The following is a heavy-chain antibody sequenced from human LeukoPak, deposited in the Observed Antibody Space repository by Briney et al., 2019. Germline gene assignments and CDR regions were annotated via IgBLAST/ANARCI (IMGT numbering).Heavy chain of an antibody. CDR2: MNPNSGNT. CDR3: ARAVHVTPNWFDP. CDR1: GYTFTSYD. Sequence: ASVKVSCKASGYTFTSYDINWVRQATGQGLEWMGWMNPNSGNTGYAQKFQGRVTMTRNISISAAYMELSSLRSEDTAVYYCARAVHVTPNWFDPWGQGTLVIVST. J-gene: IGHJ5*02. D-gene: IGHD2-21*02. V-gene: IGHV1-8*01.